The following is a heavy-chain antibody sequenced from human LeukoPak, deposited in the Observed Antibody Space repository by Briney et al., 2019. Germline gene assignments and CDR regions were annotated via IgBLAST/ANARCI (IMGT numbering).Heavy chain of an antibody. CDR2: IYYSGSA. D-gene: IGHD5/OR15-5a*01. CDR3: AGSTSYFDY. Sequence: SETLSLNYTVSGGSISSYYWSWIRQPPGKGLEWIGYIYYSGSANYNPSLKSRVTISVDTSKNQFSLKLSSVTAADTAVYYCAGSTSYFDYWGQGTLVTVSS. J-gene: IGHJ4*02. CDR1: GGSISSYY. V-gene: IGHV4-59*01.